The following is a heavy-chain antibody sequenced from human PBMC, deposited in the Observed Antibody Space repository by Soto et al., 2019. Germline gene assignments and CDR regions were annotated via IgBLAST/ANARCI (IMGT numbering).Heavy chain of an antibody. CDR2: IHPHSGAT. CDR1: GYTFTGNY. Sequence: GASVKVSCKATGYTFTGNYLHWVRQAPGRGLEWMGWIHPHSGATKYAQKFQGWVTMTRDTSISTAYLDLSSLKSNDTAVYYCVREGVGPTYGWFDPWGQGTLVTVSS. V-gene: IGHV1-2*04. J-gene: IGHJ5*02. D-gene: IGHD2-8*01. CDR3: VREGVGPTYGWFDP.